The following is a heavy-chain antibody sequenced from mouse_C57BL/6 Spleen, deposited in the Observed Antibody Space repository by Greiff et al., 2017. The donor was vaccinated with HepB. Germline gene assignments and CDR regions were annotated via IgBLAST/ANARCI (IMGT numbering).Heavy chain of an antibody. J-gene: IGHJ1*03. CDR2: IYPRSGNT. V-gene: IGHV1-81*01. CDR1: GYTFTSYG. D-gene: IGHD4-1*01. Sequence: QVQLQQSGAELARPGASVKLSCKASGYTFTSYGISWVKQRTGQGLEWIGEIYPRSGNTYYNEKFKGKATLTADKSSSTAYMELRSLTSEDSAVYFCARALGNWDEYFDVWGTGTTVTVSS. CDR3: ARALGNWDEYFDV.